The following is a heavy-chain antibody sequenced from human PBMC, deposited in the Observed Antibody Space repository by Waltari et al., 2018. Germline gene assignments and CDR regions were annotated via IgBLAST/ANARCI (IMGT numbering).Heavy chain of an antibody. J-gene: IGHJ6*03. CDR2: ISGSGGST. D-gene: IGHD3-16*01. CDR3: AKGEGDYYYYYMDV. CDR1: GFTVSRSA. V-gene: IGHV3-23*01. Sequence: EVQLLESGGGLVQPGGSLRLSRAASGFTVSRSAMSLVRQSPGKGLEWVSAISGSGGSTYYAASVKGRFTISRDNSKNPLYLQMNSLRAEDTAVYYCAKGEGDYYYYYMDVWGKGTTVTVSS.